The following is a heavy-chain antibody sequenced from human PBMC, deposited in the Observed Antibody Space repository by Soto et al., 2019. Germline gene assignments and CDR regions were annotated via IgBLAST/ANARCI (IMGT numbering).Heavy chain of an antibody. J-gene: IGHJ4*02. CDR3: ARDEIFAPIDY. V-gene: IGHV1-69*13. Sequence: ASVKVSCKASGGTFSSYGISWVRQAPGQGLEWVGGIIPTLGTIKYAQKFQDRVTITADESATIVFMELHSLRSDDTAFLYCARDEIFAPIDYWGQGTLVTVSS. CDR2: IIPTLGTI. CDR1: GGTFSSYG.